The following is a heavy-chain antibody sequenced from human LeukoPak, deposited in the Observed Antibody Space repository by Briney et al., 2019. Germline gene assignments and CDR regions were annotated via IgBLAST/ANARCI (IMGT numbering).Heavy chain of an antibody. V-gene: IGHV3-30*18. Sequence: GGSLRLSCAASGFTFSSYGMHWVRQAPGKGLEWVAVISYDGSNKYYADSVKGRFTISRDNSKNTLYLQMNSLRAEDTAVYYCAKDTPVPSYYDFWSGYLDYWGQGTLVTVPS. D-gene: IGHD3-3*01. CDR3: AKDTPVPSYYDFWSGYLDY. CDR2: ISYDGSNK. J-gene: IGHJ4*02. CDR1: GFTFSSYG.